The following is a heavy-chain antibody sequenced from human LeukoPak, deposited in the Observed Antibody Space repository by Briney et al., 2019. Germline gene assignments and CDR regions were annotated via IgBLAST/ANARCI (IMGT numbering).Heavy chain of an antibody. CDR3: ARDVATAIPDDGADP. J-gene: IGHJ5*02. D-gene: IGHD2-2*02. V-gene: IGHV3-21*01. Sequence: GGSLRLSCAASGFTFSSYSMNWVRQAPGKGLEWVSSISSSSSYIYYADSVKGRFTISRDNAKNSLYLQMNSLRAEDTAVYYCARDVATAIPDDGADPWGQGTLVTVSS. CDR2: ISSSSSYI. CDR1: GFTFSSYS.